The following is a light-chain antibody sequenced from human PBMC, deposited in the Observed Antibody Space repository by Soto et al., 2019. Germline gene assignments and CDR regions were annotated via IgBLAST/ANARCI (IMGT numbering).Light chain of an antibody. CDR3: CSYAGSSTLGV. J-gene: IGLJ1*01. CDR2: ESS. V-gene: IGLV2-23*01. CDR1: SSDVGSYNL. Sequence: QSALTQPASVSGSPGQLITISCTGTSSDVGSYNLVSWYQQHPGKAPKLIICESSKRPSGVSNRFSGSKSGNTASLTISGLQAEDEADYYCCSYAGSSTLGVLGTGTKLTVL.